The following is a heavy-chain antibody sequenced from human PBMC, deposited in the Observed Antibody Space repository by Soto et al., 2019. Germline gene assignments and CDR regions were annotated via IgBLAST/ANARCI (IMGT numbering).Heavy chain of an antibody. CDR3: ARAYFWSGRWFDP. D-gene: IGHD3-3*01. CDR2: IYYSGST. V-gene: IGHV4-31*03. Sequence: SETLSLTCTVSCGSISSGGYYWSWIRQHPGKGLEWIGYIYYSGSTYYNPSLKSRVTISVDTSKNQFSLKLSSVTAADTAVYYCARAYFWSGRWFDPWGQGTLVTVS. CDR1: CGSISSGGYY. J-gene: IGHJ5*02.